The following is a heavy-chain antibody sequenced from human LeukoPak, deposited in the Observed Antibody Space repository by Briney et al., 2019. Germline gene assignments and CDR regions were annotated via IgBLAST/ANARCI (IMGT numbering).Heavy chain of an antibody. CDR1: GGSFSGYY. D-gene: IGHD1-1*01. Sequence: SETLSLTCAVYGGSFSGYYWSWIRQPPGKGLEWIGEINHSGSTNYNPSLKSRVTISVDTSKNQFSLKLSSVTAADTAVYYCARYNPAGSFDYWGQGTLVTVSS. V-gene: IGHV4-34*01. J-gene: IGHJ4*02. CDR2: INHSGST. CDR3: ARYNPAGSFDY.